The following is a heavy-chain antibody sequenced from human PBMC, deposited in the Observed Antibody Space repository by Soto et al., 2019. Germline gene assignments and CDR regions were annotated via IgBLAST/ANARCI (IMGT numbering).Heavy chain of an antibody. Sequence: QVQLVQSGAELKKPGSSVKVSCKASGGTYNTYGISWVRQAPGQGIEWMGGIIPLFGTTNYAQKFKGRVTITAAESTNTVDMELSSLRFEDAAIYYCARARGTSWYNWFDPWGQGTLVTVSS. J-gene: IGHJ5*02. CDR2: IIPLFGTT. CDR1: GGTYNTYG. V-gene: IGHV1-69*01. D-gene: IGHD1-26*01. CDR3: ARARGTSWYNWFDP.